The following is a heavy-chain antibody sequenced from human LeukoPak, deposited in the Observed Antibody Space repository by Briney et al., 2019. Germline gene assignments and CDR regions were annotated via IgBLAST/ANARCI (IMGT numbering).Heavy chain of an antibody. CDR3: ARHPYSSGWPDY. J-gene: IGHJ4*02. CDR2: IYYSGST. V-gene: IGHV4-59*08. D-gene: IGHD6-19*01. Sequence: SETLSLTCTVSGGSISSYYWSWIRQPPGKGLEWIGYIYYSGSTNYSPSLKSRVTISVDTSKNQFSLKLSSVTAADTAVYYCARHPYSSGWPDYWGQGTLVTVSS. CDR1: GGSISSYY.